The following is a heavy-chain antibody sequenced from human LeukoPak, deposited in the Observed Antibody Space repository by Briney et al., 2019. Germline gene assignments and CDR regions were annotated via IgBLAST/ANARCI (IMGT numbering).Heavy chain of an antibody. D-gene: IGHD2-2*01. Sequence: GGSLRLSCAASGFTFSNYEMNWVRQAPGKGLEWISHISNIGDIIHYADSVEGRFTISRDNAKNSLYLQMNSLRAEDTAVYYCAKDRRAAARIDYWGQGTLVTVSS. J-gene: IGHJ4*02. CDR3: AKDRRAAARIDY. CDR2: ISNIGDII. CDR1: GFTFSNYE. V-gene: IGHV3-48*03.